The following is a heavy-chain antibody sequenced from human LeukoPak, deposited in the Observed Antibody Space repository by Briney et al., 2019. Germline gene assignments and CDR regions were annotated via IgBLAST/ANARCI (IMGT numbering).Heavy chain of an antibody. J-gene: IGHJ4*02. CDR1: GFTFSDYW. Sequence: GESLRLSCAASGFTFSDYWMAWLRQAPGKGREWVTNIKQEGNHSYYVDSVRGLFAISRDNGKSSVFMQMNSLRVEDTAVYYCANLWEMGYWDQGTLVTVSS. CDR3: ANLWEMGY. V-gene: IGHV3-7*01. CDR2: IKQEGNHS. D-gene: IGHD5-24*01.